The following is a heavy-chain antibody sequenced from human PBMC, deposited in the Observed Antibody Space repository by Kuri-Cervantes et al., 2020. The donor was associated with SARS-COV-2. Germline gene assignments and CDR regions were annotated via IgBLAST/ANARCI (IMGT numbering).Heavy chain of an antibody. CDR3: ARLGSSSWYDYYYTDV. J-gene: IGHJ6*03. CDR1: GFTFSSYS. D-gene: IGHD6-13*01. V-gene: IGHV3-20*04. CDR2: INWNGGST. Sequence: GESLKISCAASGFTFSSYSMNWVRQAPGKGLEWVSGINWNGGSTGYADSVKGRFTISRDNAKNSLYLQMNSLRAEDTAVYYCARLGSSSWYDYYYTDVWGKGTTVTVSS.